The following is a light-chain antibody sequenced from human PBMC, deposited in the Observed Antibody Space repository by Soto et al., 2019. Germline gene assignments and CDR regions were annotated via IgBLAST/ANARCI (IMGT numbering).Light chain of an antibody. CDR2: DVS. Sequence: QSVLTQPRSVSGSPGQSVTISCTGISSDVGGYNYVSWYQQHPGKAPKLMIYDVSKRPSGVPDRFSGSKSGNTASLTISGLQAEDEADYYCCSYAGSYPFVVFGGGTKLTVL. CDR3: CSYAGSYPFVV. CDR1: SSDVGGYNY. V-gene: IGLV2-11*01. J-gene: IGLJ2*01.